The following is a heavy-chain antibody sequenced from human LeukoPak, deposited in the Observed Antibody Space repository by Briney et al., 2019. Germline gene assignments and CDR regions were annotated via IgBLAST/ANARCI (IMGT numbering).Heavy chain of an antibody. CDR1: GFTISSYA. CDR3: ATSARPEYYDFWSGYPQHYYYGMDV. V-gene: IGHV3-30-3*01. D-gene: IGHD3-3*01. J-gene: IGHJ6*02. Sequence: GRSLRLSCAASGFTISSYAMHWVRQAPGKGLEWVAVISYDGSNKYYADSVKGRFTISRDNSKNTLYLQMNSLRAEDTAVYYCATSARPEYYDFWSGYPQHYYYGMDVWGQGTTVTVSS. CDR2: ISYDGSNK.